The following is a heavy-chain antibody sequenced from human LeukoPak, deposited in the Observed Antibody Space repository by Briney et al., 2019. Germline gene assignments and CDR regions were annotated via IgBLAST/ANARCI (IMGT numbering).Heavy chain of an antibody. CDR1: GGSISSYY. J-gene: IGHJ4*02. D-gene: IGHD5-24*01. Sequence: SETLSLTCTVSGGSISSYYWSWIRQPPGKGLEWIGCIYYSGSTDYNPSLKSRVTISVDTSKNQFSLKLSSVTAADTAVYYCARGPNYPSPSPFDYWGQGTLVTVSS. CDR2: IYYSGST. V-gene: IGHV4-59*08. CDR3: ARGPNYPSPSPFDY.